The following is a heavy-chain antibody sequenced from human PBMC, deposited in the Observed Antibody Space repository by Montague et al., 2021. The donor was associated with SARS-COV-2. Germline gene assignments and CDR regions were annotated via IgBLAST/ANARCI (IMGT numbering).Heavy chain of an antibody. J-gene: IGHJ4*02. V-gene: IGHV4-59*11. CDR1: AGSISSHY. CDR2: DYYTGRK. CDR3: ARAQNTCFIANRVNYFDI. Sequence: SETLSLTCTVDAGSISSHYRSWIRQHPGRAIEWIGYDYYTGRKKYNPSLKGRVTMSVDTPKNRFSLSLRSLTAADTAVYYCARAQNTCFIANRVNYFDIWGLGALVTVSS. D-gene: IGHD1-14*01.